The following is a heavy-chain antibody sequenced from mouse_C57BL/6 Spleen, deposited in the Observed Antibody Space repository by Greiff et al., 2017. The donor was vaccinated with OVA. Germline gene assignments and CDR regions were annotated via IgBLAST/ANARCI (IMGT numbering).Heavy chain of an antibody. J-gene: IGHJ2*01. CDR2: INPNNGGT. V-gene: IGHV1-26*01. Sequence: VQLQQSGPELVKPGASVKISCKASGYTFTDYYMNWVKQSHGKSLEWIGDINPNNGGTSYNQKFKGKATLTVDKSSRTAYMELHSLTSEDSAVYYCANNFDYWGQGTTLTVSS. CDR3: ANNFDY. CDR1: GYTFTDYY.